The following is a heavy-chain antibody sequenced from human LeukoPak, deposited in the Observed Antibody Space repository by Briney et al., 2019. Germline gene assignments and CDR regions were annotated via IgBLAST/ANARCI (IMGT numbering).Heavy chain of an antibody. CDR1: GGSISSSNW. Sequence: SETLSLTCAVSGGSISSSNWWSWVRQPPGKGLEWIGEIYHSGSTNYNPSLKSRVTISVDKSKNQFSLKLTSVTAADTAAYYCARQGDSGWYYFGYWGQGTLVTVSS. CDR2: IYHSGST. V-gene: IGHV4-4*02. D-gene: IGHD6-19*01. CDR3: ARQGDSGWYYFGY. J-gene: IGHJ4*02.